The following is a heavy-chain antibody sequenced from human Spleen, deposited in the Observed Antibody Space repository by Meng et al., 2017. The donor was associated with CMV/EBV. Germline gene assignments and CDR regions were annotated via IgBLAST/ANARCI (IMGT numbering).Heavy chain of an antibody. D-gene: IGHD3-10*01. Sequence: ASVKVSCKASGYTFTSYYFHWVRQAPGQGLEWTGVINPSGGSTTYAQKFQGRVTMTRDTSTNTVYMELSSLRSEDTAVYYCARSASPKSYGSGSYLPYYYYGMDVWGQGTTVTVSS. CDR2: INPSGGST. CDR1: GYTFTSYY. CDR3: ARSASPKSYGSGSYLPYYYYGMDV. J-gene: IGHJ6*02. V-gene: IGHV1-46*01.